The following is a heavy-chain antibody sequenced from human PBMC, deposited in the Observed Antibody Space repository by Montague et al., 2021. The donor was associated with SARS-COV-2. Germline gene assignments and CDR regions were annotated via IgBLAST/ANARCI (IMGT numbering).Heavy chain of an antibody. CDR1: GGSFSGYY. V-gene: IGHV4-34*01. J-gene: IGHJ4*02. CDR3: ARGGGYSYGSLDY. CDR2: INHSGST. Sequence: SETLSLTCAVYGGSFSGYYWSWIRQPPGKGLEWIGEINHSGSTNHNPSLKSRVTISVDTSKNQFSLKLSSVTAADTAVNYCARGGGYSYGSLDYWGQGTLVTVSS. D-gene: IGHD5-18*01.